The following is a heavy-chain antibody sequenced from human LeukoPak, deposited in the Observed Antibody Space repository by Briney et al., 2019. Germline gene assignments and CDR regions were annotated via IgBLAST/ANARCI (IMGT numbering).Heavy chain of an antibody. D-gene: IGHD5-24*01. CDR3: ARESGTQRWLQLHPQSYFSLPDY. Sequence: VASVKVSCKASGYTFTSYYMHWVRQAHGQGLEWMGIINPSGGSTSYAQKFQGRVTMTRDTSTSTVYMELSSLRSEDTAVYYCARESGTQRWLQLHPQSYFSLPDYWGQGTLVTVSS. CDR1: GYTFTSYY. J-gene: IGHJ4*02. CDR2: INPSGGST. V-gene: IGHV1-46*01.